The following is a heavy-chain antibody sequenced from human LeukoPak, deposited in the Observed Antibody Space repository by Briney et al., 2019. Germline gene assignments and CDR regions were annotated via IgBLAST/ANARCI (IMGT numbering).Heavy chain of an antibody. CDR1: GFTFSSYS. Sequence: GGSLRLSCAASGFTFSSYSMSWVRQAPGKGLEWVSSISSSSSYIYYADSVKGRFTISRDNAKNSLYLQMNSLRAEDTAVYYCARDGGAYCSSTSCPDAFDIWGQGTMVTVSS. CDR2: ISSSSSYI. D-gene: IGHD2-2*01. CDR3: ARDGGAYCSSTSCPDAFDI. J-gene: IGHJ3*02. V-gene: IGHV3-21*01.